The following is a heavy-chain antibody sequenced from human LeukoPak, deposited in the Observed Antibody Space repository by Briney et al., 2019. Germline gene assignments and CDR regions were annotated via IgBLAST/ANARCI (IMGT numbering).Heavy chain of an antibody. CDR1: GFTFDDYA. D-gene: IGHD3-3*01. CDR3: AKSSSPPIWSGYYEDFDY. CDR2: ISWNSGSI. J-gene: IGHJ4*02. Sequence: GRSLRLSCAASGFTFDDYAMHWVRQAPGKGLEWVSGISWNSGSIGYADSVKGRFTISRDNAKNSLYLQMNSLRAEDTALYYCAKSSSPPIWSGYYEDFDYWGQGTLVTVSS. V-gene: IGHV3-9*01.